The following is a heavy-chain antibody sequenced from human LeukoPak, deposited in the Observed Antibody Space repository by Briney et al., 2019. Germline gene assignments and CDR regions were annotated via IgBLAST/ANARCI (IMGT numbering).Heavy chain of an antibody. CDR1: GGSVSSGNYY. CDR2: IYYSGST. J-gene: IGHJ4*02. D-gene: IGHD5-18*01. V-gene: IGHV4-61*01. CDR3: ARDRLYRGYSYGFDY. Sequence: SETLSLTCTVSGGSVSSGNYYWSWIRQPPGKGLEWIGYIYYSGSTNYNPSLKSRVTISVDTSRNQFSLKLSSVTAADTAVYYCARDRLYRGYSYGFDYWGQGTLVTVSS.